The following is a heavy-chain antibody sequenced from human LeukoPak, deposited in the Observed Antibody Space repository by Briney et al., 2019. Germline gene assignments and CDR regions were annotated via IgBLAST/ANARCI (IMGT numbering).Heavy chain of an antibody. CDR1: GYTFTTYY. V-gene: IGHV1-46*01. J-gene: IGHJ4*02. D-gene: IGHD3-9*01. CDR2: INPSGGRT. Sequence: ASVKVSCKASGYTFTTYYVHWVRQAPGQGLEWMGIINPSGGRTTYAQKFRGRLTMTRDMSTSTVYMELSSLRSEDTAVYYCARGSRPVYNLLTGKRYFDYWGQGTLLTVSS. CDR3: ARGSRPVYNLLTGKRYFDY.